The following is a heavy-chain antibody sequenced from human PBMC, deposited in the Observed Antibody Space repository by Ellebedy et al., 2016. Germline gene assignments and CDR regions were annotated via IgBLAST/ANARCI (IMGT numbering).Heavy chain of an antibody. J-gene: IGHJ4*02. V-gene: IGHV4-61*02. CDR3: ASLRNWNYHDY. Sequence: SETLSLTXTVSGGSISSGSYYWSWIRQPAGKGLEWIGRIYTSGSTIYNPSLKSRVVMSVDTSKNQFSLKLSSVTAADTAVYYCASLRNWNYHDYWGQGTLVTVSS. CDR1: GGSISSGSYY. CDR2: IYTSGST. D-gene: IGHD1-1*01.